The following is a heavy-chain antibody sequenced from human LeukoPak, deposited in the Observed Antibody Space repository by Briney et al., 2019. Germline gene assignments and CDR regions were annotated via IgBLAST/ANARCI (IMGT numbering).Heavy chain of an antibody. J-gene: IGHJ4*02. CDR3: ARGSVAFDY. Sequence: NPSETLSLTCAVYGGSLSGYYWSWIRQPPGKGLEWIGEINHSGSTNYNPSLKSRVTISVDTSKNQFSLKLSSVTAADTAVYYCARGSVAFDYWGQGTLVTVSS. CDR2: INHSGST. V-gene: IGHV4-34*01. D-gene: IGHD2-21*01. CDR1: GGSLSGYY.